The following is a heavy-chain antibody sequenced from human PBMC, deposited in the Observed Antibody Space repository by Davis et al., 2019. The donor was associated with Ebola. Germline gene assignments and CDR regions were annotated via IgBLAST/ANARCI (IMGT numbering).Heavy chain of an antibody. J-gene: IGHJ4*02. CDR3: ARADYGHNAPPYYFDY. CDR1: GFTFSTSE. D-gene: IGHD4-17*01. Sequence: PGGSLRLSCAASGFTFSTSEMNWVRQAPGKGLEWISFIDTSGGSTNYADSVKGRFTISRDNAQNLLFLEMNSLRADDTAVYYCARADYGHNAPPYYFDYWGQGTLVTVSS. V-gene: IGHV3-48*03. CDR2: IDTSGGST.